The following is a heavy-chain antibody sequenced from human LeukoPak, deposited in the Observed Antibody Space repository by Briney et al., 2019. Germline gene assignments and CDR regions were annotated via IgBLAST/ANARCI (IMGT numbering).Heavy chain of an antibody. CDR2: IYPCDSDT. CDR3: ARTNSSGWLYDAFDI. D-gene: IGHD6-19*01. V-gene: IGHV5-51*01. J-gene: IGHJ3*02. CDR1: GYRLTNNW. Sequence: GESLKISCKISGYRLTNNWIGWVRQMPGKGLEWMGIIYPCDSDTRYSPSFQGQVTISADKSISTAYLQWSSLKASDTAMYYCARTNSSGWLYDAFDIWGQGTMVTVSS.